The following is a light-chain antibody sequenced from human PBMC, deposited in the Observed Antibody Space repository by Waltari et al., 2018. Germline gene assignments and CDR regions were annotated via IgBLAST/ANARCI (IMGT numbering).Light chain of an antibody. CDR2: EVI. CDR3: CSYAGLGTYV. V-gene: IGLV2-23*02. J-gene: IGLJ1*01. Sequence: QSALTQPASVSGTPGQSIPISCTGTTRDAGNYDLVSWYQHHPGKAPKLLICEVIKRPSGVSSRFSGSKSGSTASLTISGLQPDDEADYYCCSYAGLGTYVFGSGTKVTVL. CDR1: TRDAGNYDL.